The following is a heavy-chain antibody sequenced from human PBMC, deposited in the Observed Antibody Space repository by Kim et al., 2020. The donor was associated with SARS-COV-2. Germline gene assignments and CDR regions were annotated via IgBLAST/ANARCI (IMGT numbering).Heavy chain of an antibody. D-gene: IGHD6-6*01. CDR3: GIAARPSTGYYYYYGMDV. V-gene: IGHV1-69*13. J-gene: IGHJ6*02. CDR2: IIPIFGTA. CDR1: GGTFSSYA. Sequence: SVKVSCKASGGTFSSYAISWVRQAPGQGLEWMGGIIPIFGTANYAQKFQGRVTITADESTSTAYMELSSLRSEDTAVYYCGIAARPSTGYYYYYGMDVWGQGTTVTVSS.